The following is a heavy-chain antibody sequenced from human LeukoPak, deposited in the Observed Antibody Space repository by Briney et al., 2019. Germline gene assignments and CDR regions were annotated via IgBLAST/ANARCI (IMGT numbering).Heavy chain of an antibody. V-gene: IGHV4-4*02. J-gene: IGHJ4*02. CDR3: ARDIDKTAMVFKSFDN. D-gene: IGHD5-18*01. CDR2: INHRGNT. CDR1: GDSISSSNW. Sequence: PSGTLSLTCAVSGDSISSSNWWSWVRQPPGKGLEWIGEINHRGNTDYNPSLKSRVTISLDKSKNLFSLKLNSVTAADTAVYYCARDIDKTAMVFKSFDNWGQGTLVTVSS.